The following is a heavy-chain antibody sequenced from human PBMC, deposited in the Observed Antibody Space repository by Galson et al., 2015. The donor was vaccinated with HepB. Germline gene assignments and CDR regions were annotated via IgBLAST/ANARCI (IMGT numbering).Heavy chain of an antibody. Sequence: QSGAEVKKPGESLRISCKGSGYSFTSYWISWVRQMPGKGLEWMGRIDPSDSYTNYSPSFQGHVTISADKSISTAYLQWSSLKASDTAMYYCASLYCSGGSCYSKSDWYFDLWGRGTLVTVSS. CDR2: IDPSDSYT. CDR3: ASLYCSGGSCYSKSDWYFDL. D-gene: IGHD2-15*01. V-gene: IGHV5-10-1*01. J-gene: IGHJ2*01. CDR1: GYSFTSYW.